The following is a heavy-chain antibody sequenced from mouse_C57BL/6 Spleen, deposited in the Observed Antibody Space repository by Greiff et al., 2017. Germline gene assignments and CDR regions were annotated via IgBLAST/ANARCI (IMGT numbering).Heavy chain of an antibody. CDR1: GYAFSSSW. CDR3: ARSITTVVATDY. J-gene: IGHJ2*01. Sequence: QVQLQQSGSELVKPGASVKISCKASGYAFSSSWMNWVKQRPGKGLEWIGRIYPGDGDTNYNGKFKGKATLTADKSSSTAYMQLSSLTSEDSAVYFCARSITTVVATDYWGQGTTLTVSS. CDR2: IYPGDGDT. V-gene: IGHV1-82*01. D-gene: IGHD1-1*01.